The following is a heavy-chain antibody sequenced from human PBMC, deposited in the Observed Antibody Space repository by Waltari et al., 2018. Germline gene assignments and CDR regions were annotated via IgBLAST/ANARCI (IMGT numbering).Heavy chain of an antibody. Sequence: QVQLQESGPGLVKPSETLSLTCTVSGGPISSYYWSWLRQPAGKGLEWIGRIYTSGSTNYNPSLKSRVTMSVDTSKNQFSLKLSSVTAADTAVYYCARFGPVVAATVWDAFDIWGQGTMVTVSS. CDR3: ARFGPVVAATVWDAFDI. J-gene: IGHJ3*02. CDR2: IYTSGST. V-gene: IGHV4-4*07. CDR1: GGPISSYY. D-gene: IGHD2-15*01.